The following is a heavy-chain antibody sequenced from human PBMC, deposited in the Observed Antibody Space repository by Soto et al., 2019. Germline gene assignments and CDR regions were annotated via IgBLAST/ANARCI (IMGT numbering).Heavy chain of an antibody. D-gene: IGHD1-26*01. J-gene: IGHJ4*02. CDR3: ASRSQGADY. Sequence: QVQLQQWGAGLLKPSETLSLTCAVYGGSFSGYYWSWIRQPPGKGLEWIGEINHSGSTNYNPSLKGPVTISVDTSKNQFSLKLSSVTAADTAVYYCASRSQGADYWGQGTLVTVSS. V-gene: IGHV4-34*01. CDR1: GGSFSGYY. CDR2: INHSGST.